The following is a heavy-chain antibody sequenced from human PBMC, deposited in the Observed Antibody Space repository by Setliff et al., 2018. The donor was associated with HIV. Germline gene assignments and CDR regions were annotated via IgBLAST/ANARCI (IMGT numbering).Heavy chain of an antibody. CDR2: INPNSGGT. CDR3: AREPTGDFWSGYSSRGLDY. Sequence: GASVKVSCKASGYTFTGYYMHWVRQAPGQGLEWMGRINPNSGGTKYAQKFQGRFTMTRDTSINTAYMELSRLTSDDTAFYYCAREPTGDFWSGYSSRGLDYWGQGTLVTVSS. J-gene: IGHJ4*02. D-gene: IGHD3-3*01. V-gene: IGHV1-2*06. CDR1: GYTFTGYY.